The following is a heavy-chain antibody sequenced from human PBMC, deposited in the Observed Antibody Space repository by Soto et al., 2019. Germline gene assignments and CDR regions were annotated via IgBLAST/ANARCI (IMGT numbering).Heavy chain of an antibody. V-gene: IGHV3-30-3*01. J-gene: IGHJ4*02. Sequence: PGGSLRLSCAASGFTFSSYAMHWVRQAPGKGLEWVAVISYDGSNKYYADSVKGRFTISRDNSKNTLYLQMNSLRAEDTAVYYCARIVVDSSGFDDWGQGTLVTVSS. D-gene: IGHD3-22*01. CDR1: GFTFSSYA. CDR2: ISYDGSNK. CDR3: ARIVVDSSGFDD.